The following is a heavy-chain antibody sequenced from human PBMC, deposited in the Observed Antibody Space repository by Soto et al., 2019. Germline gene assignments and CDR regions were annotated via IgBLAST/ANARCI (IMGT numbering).Heavy chain of an antibody. D-gene: IGHD5-12*01. CDR1: GGSISSGDYY. V-gene: IGHV4-30-4*01. CDR2: IYYSGST. J-gene: IGHJ3*02. Sequence: SETPSLTCTVSGGSISSGDYYWSWIRQPPGKGLEWIGYIYYSGSTYYNPSLKSRVTISVDTSKNQFSLKLSSVTAADTAVYYCARDKGDGGYVAAFDIWGQGTMVTVSS. CDR3: ARDKGDGGYVAAFDI.